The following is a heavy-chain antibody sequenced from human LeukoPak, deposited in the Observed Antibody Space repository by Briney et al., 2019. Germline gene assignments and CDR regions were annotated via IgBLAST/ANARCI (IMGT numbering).Heavy chain of an antibody. CDR3: ARDGGSSSWYSQMSLYYYYYMDV. Sequence: GASVKVSCKASGGTFSNSGISWVRQAPGQGLEWMGGIIPIFGTANYAQKFQGRVTITTDESTSTAYMELSGLRAEDTAVYYCARDGGSSSWYSQMSLYYYYYMDVWGKGTTVTVSS. CDR2: IIPIFGTA. CDR1: GGTFSNSG. J-gene: IGHJ6*03. V-gene: IGHV1-69*05. D-gene: IGHD6-13*01.